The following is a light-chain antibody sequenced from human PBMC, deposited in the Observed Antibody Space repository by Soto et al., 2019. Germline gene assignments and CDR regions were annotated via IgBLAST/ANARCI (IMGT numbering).Light chain of an antibody. CDR1: LGISTY. Sequence: DLQLTQFPSFLSASVGDRVTITCRASLGISTYLAWYQQKPGKAPNLLIYAASTLQSGVPSRFSGSGSGTEFTLTISSLQPEDFATYYCQQVNTYTFGPGTKVDIK. J-gene: IGKJ3*01. CDR2: AAS. V-gene: IGKV1-9*01. CDR3: QQVNTYT.